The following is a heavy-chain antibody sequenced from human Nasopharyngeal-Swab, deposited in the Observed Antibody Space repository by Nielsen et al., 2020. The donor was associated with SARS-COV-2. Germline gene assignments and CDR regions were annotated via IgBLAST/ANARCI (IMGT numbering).Heavy chain of an antibody. D-gene: IGHD3-22*01. CDR1: GYTFTGYY. CDR2: INPNSGGT. V-gene: IGHV1-2*02. J-gene: IGHJ4*02. Sequence: ASVKVSCKASGYTFTGYYMHWVRQAPGQGLEWMGWINPNSGGTNYAQKFQGRVTMTRDTSISTAYMELSRLRSEDTAVYYCARGSYYYDSSGYYLDYWGQGTLVTVSS. CDR3: ARGSYYYDSSGYYLDY.